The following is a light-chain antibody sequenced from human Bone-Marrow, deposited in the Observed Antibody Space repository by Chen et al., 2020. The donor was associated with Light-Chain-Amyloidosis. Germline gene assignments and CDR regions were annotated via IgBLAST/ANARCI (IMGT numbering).Light chain of an antibody. Sequence: SYELTQPPSVSVSPGQTARITGSGDDLPTKYAYWYQQKPGQAPVLVIHRDTERPSGISERFSGSSSATTAPLTISRVQAEDEADYHCQSADSSGTYEVIFGGGTKLTVL. CDR3: QSADSSGTYEVI. CDR2: RDT. J-gene: IGLJ2*01. V-gene: IGLV3-25*03. CDR1: DLPTKY.